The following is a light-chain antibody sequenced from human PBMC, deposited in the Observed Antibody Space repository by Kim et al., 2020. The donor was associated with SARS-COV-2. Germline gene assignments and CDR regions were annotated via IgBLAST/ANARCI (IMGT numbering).Light chain of an antibody. J-gene: IGKJ2*01. CDR3: QLYGVSGYI. Sequence: EIVLTRSPGTLSLSPGERATLSCGASQSLSANSLVWYQQKPGQAPRLLIYGSSNRATGVPDRFSGSNSGTDFTLTISRLEPEDFAVYYCQLYGVSGYIFGQGTKLEI. V-gene: IGKV3-20*01. CDR2: GSS. CDR1: QSLSANS.